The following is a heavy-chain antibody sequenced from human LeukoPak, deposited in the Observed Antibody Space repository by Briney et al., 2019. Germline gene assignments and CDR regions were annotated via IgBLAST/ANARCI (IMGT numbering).Heavy chain of an antibody. V-gene: IGHV4-61*02. Sequence: SETLSLTCTVSGGSISSGSYYWSWIRQPAGKGLEWIGRIYTSGSTNYNPSLKSRVTISVDTSKNQFSLKLSSVTAADTAVYYCARDLTFYGDYFDYWGQGTLVTVSS. CDR3: ARDLTFYGDYFDY. CDR1: GGSISSGSYY. D-gene: IGHD4-17*01. J-gene: IGHJ4*02. CDR2: IYTSGST.